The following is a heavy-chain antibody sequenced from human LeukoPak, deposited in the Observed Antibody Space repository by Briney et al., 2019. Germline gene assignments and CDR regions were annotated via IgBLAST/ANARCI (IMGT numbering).Heavy chain of an antibody. J-gene: IGHJ4*02. CDR1: GLKSDDYA. V-gene: IGHV3-43*02. CDR2: ISGDGHST. D-gene: IGHD2-15*01. CDR3: ARARGGSDY. Sequence: PGGSLRLSCAASGLKSDDYAMHWVRQAPGKGLEWVSLISGDGHSTHYADSVKVRFTISRDNAKHSLYLQMNSLRDEDTAVYYCARARGGSDYWGQGTLVTVSS.